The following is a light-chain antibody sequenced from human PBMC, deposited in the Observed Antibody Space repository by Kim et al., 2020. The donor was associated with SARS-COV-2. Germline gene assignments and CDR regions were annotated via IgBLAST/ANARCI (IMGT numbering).Light chain of an antibody. J-gene: IGLJ2*01. CDR2: GKN. CDR3: NSRDSNDNVV. Sequence: SSELTQDPAVSVALGQTVRITCQGDSLRSYCATWYQQKPGQAPIVVIYGKNNRPSGIPDRFSGSSSGNTASLTITGTQAGDEADYYCNSRDSNDNVVFSG. V-gene: IGLV3-19*01. CDR1: SLRSYC.